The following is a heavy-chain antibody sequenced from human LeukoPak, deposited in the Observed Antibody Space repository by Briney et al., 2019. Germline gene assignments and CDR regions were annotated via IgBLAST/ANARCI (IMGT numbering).Heavy chain of an antibody. CDR1: GFSFRSYA. CDR2: ISRSGGIT. CDR3: VKGGLGLVAVH. D-gene: IGHD6-6*01. V-gene: IGHV3-23*01. J-gene: IGHJ4*02. Sequence: GGSLRLSCGASGFSFRSYAMSWVRQAPGRGLEWVSGISRSGGITYYADSVRGLFTISRDNSNNTLHLQLNSLRPDDTAVYYCVKGGLGLVAVHWGQGTLVPVPS.